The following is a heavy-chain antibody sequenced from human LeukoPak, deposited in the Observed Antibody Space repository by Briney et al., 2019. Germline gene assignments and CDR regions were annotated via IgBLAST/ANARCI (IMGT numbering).Heavy chain of an antibody. CDR1: GFTFSSYT. Sequence: GGSLRLSCAASGFTFSSYTLNWVRQAPGKGLEWVSSISSSSTYIFYADSVKGRFTISRDNAKNSLYLQMNSLRAEDTAVYYCARVREVGATTGAFDIWGQGTMVTVSS. V-gene: IGHV3-21*01. D-gene: IGHD1-26*01. CDR3: ARVREVGATTGAFDI. CDR2: ISSSSTYI. J-gene: IGHJ3*02.